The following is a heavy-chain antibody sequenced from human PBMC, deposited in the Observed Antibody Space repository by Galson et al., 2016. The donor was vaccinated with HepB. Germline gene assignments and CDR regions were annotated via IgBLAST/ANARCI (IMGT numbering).Heavy chain of an antibody. J-gene: IGHJ4*02. D-gene: IGHD5-18*01. V-gene: IGHV3-11*06. CDR1: GFTFSDYD. Sequence: SLRLSCAASGFTFSDYDMTWIRQAPRMGLAWISYINTGGTYTDYADSVKGRFTISRDNARNSLFLQMNSLRAEDTAVYYCAREAIGGNSYGTGLTYWGQGTLVTVSS. CDR3: AREAIGGNSYGTGLTY. CDR2: INTGGTYT.